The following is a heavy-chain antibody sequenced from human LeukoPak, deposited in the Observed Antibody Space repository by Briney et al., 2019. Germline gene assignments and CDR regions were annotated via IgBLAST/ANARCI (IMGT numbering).Heavy chain of an antibody. CDR3: ARHGGVSTAFSNIWFDP. D-gene: IGHD3-3*01. CDR2: INPNSGGT. V-gene: IGHV1-2*02. Sequence: ASVKVSCKASGYTFTGYYMHWVRQAPGQGLEWMGWINPNSGGTNYAQNFQGRVTMTRDTSISTAYMELSGLTSDDTAVYYCARHGGVSTAFSNIWFDPWGQGTLVTVSS. J-gene: IGHJ5*02. CDR1: GYTFTGYY.